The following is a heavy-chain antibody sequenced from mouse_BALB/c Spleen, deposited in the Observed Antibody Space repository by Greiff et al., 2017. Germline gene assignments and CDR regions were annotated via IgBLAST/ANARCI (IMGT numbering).Heavy chain of an antibody. Sequence: VQLQQPGAELVKPGASVKLSCKASGYTFTSYYMYWVKQRPGQGLEWIGGINPSNGGTNFNEKFKSKATLTVDKSSSTAYMQLSSLTSEDSAVYYCTRKGRYDAYYYAMDYWGQGTSVTVSS. CDR3: TRKGRYDAYYYAMDY. J-gene: IGHJ4*01. CDR1: GYTFTSYY. D-gene: IGHD2-14*01. V-gene: IGHV1S81*02. CDR2: INPSNGGT.